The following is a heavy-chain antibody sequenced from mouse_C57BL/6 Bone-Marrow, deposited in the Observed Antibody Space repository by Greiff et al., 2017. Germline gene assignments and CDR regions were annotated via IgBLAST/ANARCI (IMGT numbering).Heavy chain of an antibody. CDR1: GYTFTSYG. Sequence: VQLQQSGAELARPGASVKLSCKASGYTFTSYGISWVKQRTGQGLEWIGEIYPRSGNTYYNEKFKGKATLTADKSPSTAYMELRSLTSEDSAVYFCARGGPLLGRLWFAYWGQGTLVTVSA. CDR3: ARGGPLLGRLWFAY. J-gene: IGHJ3*01. CDR2: IYPRSGNT. V-gene: IGHV1-81*01. D-gene: IGHD4-1*01.